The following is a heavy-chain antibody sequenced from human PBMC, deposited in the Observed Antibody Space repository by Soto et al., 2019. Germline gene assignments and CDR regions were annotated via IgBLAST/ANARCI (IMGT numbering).Heavy chain of an antibody. D-gene: IGHD6-19*01. Sequence: QLQLQESGPGLVKPSETLSLTCTVSGGSISGSDYYWGWIRQPPGKGLEWIGNIYYSGTTYYYPSLDSRVTISVDTSKNQFSLKLSSVPAADTAVYYCADMRGQWLPRDWGQGTLVTVSS. CDR2: IYYSGTT. CDR1: GGSISGSDYY. CDR3: ADMRGQWLPRD. J-gene: IGHJ4*02. V-gene: IGHV4-39*01.